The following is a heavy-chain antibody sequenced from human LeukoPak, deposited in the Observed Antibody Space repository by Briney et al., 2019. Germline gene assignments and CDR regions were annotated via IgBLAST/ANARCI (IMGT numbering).Heavy chain of an antibody. CDR3: ARVIAAAGSV. CDR1: GGSFSGYY. D-gene: IGHD6-13*01. V-gene: IGHV4-34*01. CDR2: INHSGST. Sequence: PSETLSLTCAVYGGSFSGYYWSWIRQPPGKGLEWIGEINHSGSTNYNPSLKSRVTISVDTSKNQFSLKLSSVTAADTAVYCCARVIAAAGSVWGQGTLVTVSS. J-gene: IGHJ4*02.